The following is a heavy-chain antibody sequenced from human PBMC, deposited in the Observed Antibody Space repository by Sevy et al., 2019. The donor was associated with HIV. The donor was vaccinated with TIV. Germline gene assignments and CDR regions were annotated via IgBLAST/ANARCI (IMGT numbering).Heavy chain of an antibody. Sequence: GGSLRLSCAASGFTFSSYGMHWVRQAPGKGLEWVAFIRYDGSNKYYADSVKGRFTISRDNSKNTLYLQMNSLRAEDTAVYYCVNHGHSGWRYYFDYWGQGTLVTVSS. CDR2: IRYDGSNK. CDR3: VNHGHSGWRYYFDY. D-gene: IGHD6-19*01. CDR1: GFTFSSYG. V-gene: IGHV3-30*02. J-gene: IGHJ4*02.